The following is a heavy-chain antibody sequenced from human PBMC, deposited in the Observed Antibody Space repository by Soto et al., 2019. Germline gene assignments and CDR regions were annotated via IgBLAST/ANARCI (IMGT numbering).Heavy chain of an antibody. J-gene: IGHJ4*02. CDR1: GFTFSSYG. D-gene: IGHD4-17*01. CDR3: ARDFGRNLRWLDY. CDR2: IWYDGSNK. V-gene: IGHV3-33*01. Sequence: GGSLRLSCAASGFTFSSYGMHWVRQAPGKGLEWVAVIWYDGSNKYYADSVKGRFTISRDNSKNTLYLQMNSLRAEDTAVYYCARDFGRNLRWLDYWGQGTLVTVSS.